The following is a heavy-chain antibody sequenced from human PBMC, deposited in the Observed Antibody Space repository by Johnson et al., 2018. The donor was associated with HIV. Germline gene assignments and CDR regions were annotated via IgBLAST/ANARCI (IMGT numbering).Heavy chain of an antibody. D-gene: IGHD3-22*01. Sequence: VQLVESGGGLERPGGSLRLSCAASGFTFDDYGMSWVRQAPGKGLEWVSGINWNGGSTGYADSVKGRFTISRDSAKNSLYLQMNSLRAEDTALYYCARGVSSGYYSNAFDVWGQGTMATVSS. CDR1: GFTFDDYG. J-gene: IGHJ3*01. CDR3: ARGVSSGYYSNAFDV. CDR2: INWNGGST. V-gene: IGHV3-20*04.